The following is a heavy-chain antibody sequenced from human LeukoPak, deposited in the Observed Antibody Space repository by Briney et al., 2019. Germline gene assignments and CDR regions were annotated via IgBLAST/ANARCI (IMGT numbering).Heavy chain of an antibody. V-gene: IGHV1-69*13. Sequence: ASVKVSCKASGGTFSSYAISWVRQAPGQGLEWMGGIIPIFGTANYAQKFQGRVTITADESTGTAYMELSSLRSEDTAVYYCARSIAAAVLSYYYYGMDVWGQGTTVTVSS. D-gene: IGHD6-13*01. CDR3: ARSIAAAVLSYYYYGMDV. J-gene: IGHJ6*02. CDR1: GGTFSSYA. CDR2: IIPIFGTA.